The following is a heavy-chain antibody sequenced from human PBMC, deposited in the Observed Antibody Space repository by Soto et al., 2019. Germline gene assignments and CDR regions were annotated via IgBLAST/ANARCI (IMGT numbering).Heavy chain of an antibody. CDR3: XXXXXXXXXXXNYYYILDV. Sequence: QVQLEQSGAEVKKPGSSVKVSCKASGGTFRTAAVSWVRQAPGQGLEWMGGIMPVFRTPDYAQKFHGRVTITADEXXXXXXXXXXXXXXXXXXXXXXXXXXXXXXXXXNYYYILDVWGQGTTITVS. V-gene: IGHV1-69*12. CDR2: IMPVFRTP. J-gene: IGHJ6*02. CDR1: GGTFRTAA.